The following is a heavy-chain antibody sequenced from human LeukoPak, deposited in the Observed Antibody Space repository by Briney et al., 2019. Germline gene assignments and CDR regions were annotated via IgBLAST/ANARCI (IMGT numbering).Heavy chain of an antibody. J-gene: IGHJ6*02. CDR3: ARDTKSYFDWLSSYYYYYYGMDV. V-gene: IGHV3-30*04. D-gene: IGHD3-9*01. Sequence: GGSLRLSCAASGFTFSSYAMHWVRQAPGKGLEWVAVISYDGSNKYYADYVKGRFTISRDNSKNTVYVKMNRQRGEDTAVYYCARDTKSYFDWLSSYYYYYYGMDVWGQGTTVTVSS. CDR2: ISYDGSNK. CDR1: GFTFSSYA.